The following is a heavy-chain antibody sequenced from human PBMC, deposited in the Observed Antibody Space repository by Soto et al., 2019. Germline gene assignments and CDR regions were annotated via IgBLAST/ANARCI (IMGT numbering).Heavy chain of an antibody. Sequence: QVQLVQSGAEVKKPGSSVRVSCKASGDTFTFYSINWVRQAPGLGLEWMGRINPILSMSNYAQRFKGRVTMTADKSTSTAYMELSSLRSADTAMYYCASSYGSGYRAFDYWGQGALVTVSS. CDR3: ASSYGSGYRAFDY. CDR2: INPILSMS. CDR1: GDTFTFYS. V-gene: IGHV1-69*02. J-gene: IGHJ4*02. D-gene: IGHD3-10*01.